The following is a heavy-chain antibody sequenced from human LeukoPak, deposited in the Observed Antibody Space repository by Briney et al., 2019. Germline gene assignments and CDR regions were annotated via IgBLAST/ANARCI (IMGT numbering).Heavy chain of an antibody. D-gene: IGHD4-17*01. CDR2: IYYSGST. CDR3: ARSHKEGDYPPTLGY. Sequence: SETLSLTCTVSGGSISSSSYYWGWIRQPPGKGLEWIGSIYYSGSTNYNPSLKSRVTISVDTSKNQFSLKLSSVTAADTAVYYCARSHKEGDYPPTLGYWGQGTLVTVSS. CDR1: GGSISSSSYY. J-gene: IGHJ4*02. V-gene: IGHV4-39*07.